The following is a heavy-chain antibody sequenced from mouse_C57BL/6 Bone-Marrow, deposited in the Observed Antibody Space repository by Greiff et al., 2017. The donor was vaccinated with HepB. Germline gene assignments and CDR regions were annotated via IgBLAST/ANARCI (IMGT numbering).Heavy chain of an antibody. CDR1: GYSITSGYY. CDR3: ARGAMVTTGVYYAMDY. J-gene: IGHJ4*01. V-gene: IGHV3-6*01. Sequence: EVKLQESGPGLVKPSQSLSLTCSVTGYSITSGYYWNWIRQFPGNKLEWMGYISYDGSNNYNPSLKNRISITRDTSKNQFFLKLNSVTTEDTATYYCARGAMVTTGVYYAMDYWGQGTSVTVSS. CDR2: ISYDGSN. D-gene: IGHD2-2*01.